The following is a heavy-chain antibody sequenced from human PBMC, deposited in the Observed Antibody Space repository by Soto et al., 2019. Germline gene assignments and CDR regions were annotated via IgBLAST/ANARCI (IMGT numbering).Heavy chain of an antibody. D-gene: IGHD6-19*01. CDR2: ISGSGGST. V-gene: IGHV3-23*01. CDR3: AKAPLGQWLVRPMWFDP. CDR1: GFTFSSYA. Sequence: PGGSLRLSCAASGFTFSSYAMSWVRQAPGKGLEWVSAISGSGGSTYYADSVKGRFTISRDNSKNTLYLQMNSLRAEDTAVYYCAKAPLGQWLVRPMWFDPWGQGTLVTVSS. J-gene: IGHJ5*02.